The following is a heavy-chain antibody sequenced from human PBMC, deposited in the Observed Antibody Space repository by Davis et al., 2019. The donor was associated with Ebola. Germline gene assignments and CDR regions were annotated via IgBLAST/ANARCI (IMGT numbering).Heavy chain of an antibody. CDR1: GFTFSSYS. CDR3: AKDAANYGGITNY. Sequence: GESLKISCAASGFTFSSYSMNWVRQAPGKGLEWVAVISYDGSDKFYADSVKGRFTISRDNSKNTLYLQMNSLRAEDTAVYYCAKDAANYGGITNYWGQGTLVTVSS. J-gene: IGHJ4*02. CDR2: ISYDGSDK. V-gene: IGHV3-30*19. D-gene: IGHD4-23*01.